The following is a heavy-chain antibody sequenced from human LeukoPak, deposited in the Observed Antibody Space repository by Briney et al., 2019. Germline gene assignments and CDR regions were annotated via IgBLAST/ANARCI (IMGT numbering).Heavy chain of an antibody. CDR2: INHSGST. CDR1: GGSFSGYF. J-gene: IGHJ4*02. V-gene: IGHV4-34*01. CDR3: ARSDYYDSSGYSY. Sequence: SETLSLTCGVYGGSFSGYFWSWVRQPPGKGLEWIGEINHSGSTNYNPSLKSRATISVDKSKNQISLNLRSATAADTAVYYCARSDYYDSSGYSYWGQGTLVTVSS. D-gene: IGHD3-22*01.